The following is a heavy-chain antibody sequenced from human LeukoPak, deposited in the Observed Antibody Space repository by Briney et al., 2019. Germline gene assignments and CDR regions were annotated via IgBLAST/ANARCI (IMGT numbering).Heavy chain of an antibody. J-gene: IGHJ6*02. D-gene: IGHD6-13*01. Sequence: ASVKVSCKASGYTFTSYDINWVRQATGQGLEWMGWMNPNSGNTGYAQKFQGRVTMTRNTSISTAYMELSSLRSEDTAVYYRARLYGSSWSMGGYYYYGMDVWGQGTTVTVSS. CDR1: GYTFTSYD. CDR3: ARLYGSSWSMGGYYYYGMDV. CDR2: MNPNSGNT. V-gene: IGHV1-8*01.